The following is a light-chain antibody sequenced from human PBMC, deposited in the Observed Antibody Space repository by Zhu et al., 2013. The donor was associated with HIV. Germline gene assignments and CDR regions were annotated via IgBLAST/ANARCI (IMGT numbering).Light chain of an antibody. Sequence: EIVLTQSPVSLALSPGEGATLSCRATQTVNRGYLAWYQQRPGQVPRLLIYDASTRATGIPARFSGAGSGTDFTLTISSLEPEDVAVYFCQHRSEGPPYTFGPGTKLEIK. V-gene: IGKV3D-20*02. CDR3: QHRSEGPPYT. J-gene: IGKJ2*01. CDR2: DAS. CDR1: QTVNRGY.